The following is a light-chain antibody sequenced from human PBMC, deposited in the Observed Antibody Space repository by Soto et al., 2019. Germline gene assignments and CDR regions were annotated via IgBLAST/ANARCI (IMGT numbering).Light chain of an antibody. Sequence: DIPMTQSPSSLSPSVGDRVTITCRASRSISDWLAWYQQKPGKAPELLLFDASRLESGVPSRFGGSGAGTEFTLTISNLQPDDFATYYCQQYDSYSSGPFGQGTKVDI. CDR2: DAS. J-gene: IGKJ1*01. CDR3: QQYDSYSSGP. V-gene: IGKV1-5*01. CDR1: RSISDW.